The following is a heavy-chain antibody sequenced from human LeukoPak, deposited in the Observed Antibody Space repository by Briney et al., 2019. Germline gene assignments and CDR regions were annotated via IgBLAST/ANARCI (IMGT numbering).Heavy chain of an antibody. CDR2: ISGSGGST. CDR3: ATLRGVGASFDY. V-gene: IGHV3-23*01. J-gene: IGHJ4*02. CDR1: GFTFSSYA. D-gene: IGHD1-26*01. Sequence: GGSLRLSCAASGFTFSSYAMSWVRQAPGKGLEWVSAISGSGGSTYYADSVKGRFTISRDNSKNTLYLQMNSLRAEDTAVCYCATLRGVGASFDYWGQGTLVTVSP.